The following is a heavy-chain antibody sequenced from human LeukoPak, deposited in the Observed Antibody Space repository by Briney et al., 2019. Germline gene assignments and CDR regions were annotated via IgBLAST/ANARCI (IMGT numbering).Heavy chain of an antibody. J-gene: IGHJ5*02. Sequence: ASVKVSCKASGYTFTGYYMHWVRQAPGQGLEWMGWINPNSGGTNYAQKFQGRVTMTRDTSISTAYMELSRLRSDETAVYYCARPRYCSGGSCFTSEWFDPWGQGTPVTVSS. V-gene: IGHV1-2*02. D-gene: IGHD2-15*01. CDR1: GYTFTGYY. CDR3: ARPRYCSGGSCFTSEWFDP. CDR2: INPNSGGT.